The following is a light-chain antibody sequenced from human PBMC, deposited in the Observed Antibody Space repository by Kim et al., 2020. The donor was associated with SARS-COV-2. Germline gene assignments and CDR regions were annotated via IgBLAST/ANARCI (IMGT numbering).Light chain of an antibody. J-gene: IGLJ2*01. V-gene: IGLV3-19*01. CDR3: NSRDSNDNVV. Sequence: SSDLTQDPAVSVALGQTVRITCQGDSLRTYYATWYQQKPGQAPILVIFGKNSRPSGIPDRFSGSSSGNTASLTITGTQAGDEADYYCNSRDSNDNVVFGG. CDR1: SLRTYY. CDR2: GKN.